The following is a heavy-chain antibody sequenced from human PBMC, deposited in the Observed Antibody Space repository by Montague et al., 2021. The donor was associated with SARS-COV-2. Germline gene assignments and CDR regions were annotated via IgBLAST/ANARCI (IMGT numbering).Heavy chain of an antibody. D-gene: IGHD6-19*01. CDR2: VYYNGDT. J-gene: IGHJ3*01. V-gene: IGHV4-59*08. CDR1: GGSTAGPY. CDR3: ARGWAFDP. Sequence: SETLSLTCTISGGSTAGPYWKWIRQYPRQNPKWIGYVYYNGDTKYNPSLRSRVTISIDTSENQFSLRLNSVTAADTAVYFCARGWAFDPWGQGRLVTVSS.